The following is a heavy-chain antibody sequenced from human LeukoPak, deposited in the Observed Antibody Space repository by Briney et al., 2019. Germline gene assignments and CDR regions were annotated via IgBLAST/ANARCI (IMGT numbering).Heavy chain of an antibody. D-gene: IGHD3-10*01. CDR1: GFTFDDYG. CDR2: INWNGGST. CDR3: ARAGYYYGSGSCDY. J-gene: IGHJ4*02. V-gene: IGHV3-20*04. Sequence: GGSLRLSCAASGFTFDDYGMSWVRQAPGKGLEWASVINWNGGSTGYADSVKGRFTISRDNAKNSLYLQMNSLRAEDTALYYCARAGYYYGSGSCDYWGQGTLVTVSS.